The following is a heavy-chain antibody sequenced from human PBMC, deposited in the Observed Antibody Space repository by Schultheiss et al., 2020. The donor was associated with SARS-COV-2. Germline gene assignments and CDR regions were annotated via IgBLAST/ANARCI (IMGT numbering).Heavy chain of an antibody. Sequence: SETLSLTCTVSGGSVSSGGYNWSWIRQPPGKRLEWIGNLYYSGSSKYNPSIKSRVTMSVDTSKNQFSLKLSSVTAADTAVYYCAKEGAGYVGYWGQGTLVTVSS. V-gene: IGHV4-61*08. CDR3: AKEGAGYVGY. D-gene: IGHD1-14*01. CDR1: GGSVSSGGYN. J-gene: IGHJ4*02. CDR2: LYYSGSS.